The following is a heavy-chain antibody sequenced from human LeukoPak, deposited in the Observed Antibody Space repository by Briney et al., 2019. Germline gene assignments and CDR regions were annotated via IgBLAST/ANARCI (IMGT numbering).Heavy chain of an antibody. D-gene: IGHD6-13*01. V-gene: IGHV3-74*01. Sequence: GGSLRLSCAASGFTFSSYWMHWVRQAPGKGLVWVSCINSDGSSTNYADSVKGRFTISRDNAKNTLYLQMNSLRAEDTAMYYCARARDVAAPATYWGQGTLVTVSS. J-gene: IGHJ4*02. CDR3: ARARDVAAPATY. CDR2: INSDGSST. CDR1: GFTFSSYW.